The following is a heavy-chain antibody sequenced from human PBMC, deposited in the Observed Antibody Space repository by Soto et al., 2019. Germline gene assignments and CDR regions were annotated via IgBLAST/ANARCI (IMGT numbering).Heavy chain of an antibody. J-gene: IGHJ4*02. V-gene: IGHV4-61*01. CDR2: IYYSGST. Sequence: SETLSLTCTVSGGSVSSGSYYWSWIRQPPGKGLEWIGYIYYSGSTNYNPSLKSRVTISVDTSKNQFSLKLSSVTAADTAVYYCARLEWVRGVIYFDYWGQGTLVTVSS. D-gene: IGHD3-10*01. CDR3: ARLEWVRGVIYFDY. CDR1: GGSVSSGSYY.